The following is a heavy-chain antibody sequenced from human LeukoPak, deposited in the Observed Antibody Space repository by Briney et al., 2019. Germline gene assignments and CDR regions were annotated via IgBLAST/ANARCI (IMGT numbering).Heavy chain of an antibody. CDR2: IYYSGST. CDR1: GGSISSSSYY. J-gene: IGHJ4*02. Sequence: PSETLSLTCTVSGGSISSSSYYWGWIRQPPGKGLEWIGSIYYSGSTYYNPSLKSRVTISVDTSKNQFSLKLSSVTAADTAVYYCARGPLYYVWGSYRPAPPYYFDYWGQGTLVTVSS. CDR3: ARGPLYYVWGSYRPAPPYYFDY. V-gene: IGHV4-39*01. D-gene: IGHD3-16*02.